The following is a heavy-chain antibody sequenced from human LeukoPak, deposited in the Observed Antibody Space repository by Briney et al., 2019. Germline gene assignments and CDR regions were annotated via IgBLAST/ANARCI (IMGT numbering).Heavy chain of an antibody. CDR2: ISGSGSTI. CDR3: ARDPVMSAEVSLTAWDYFDC. J-gene: IGHJ4*02. CDR1: GFTFSSYE. Sequence: GGSLRLSCAASGFTFSSYEMNWVRQAPGKGLEWVSYISGSGSTIDYADSVKGRFTISRDNTKNSLYLQMNSLRAEDTAIYFCARDPVMSAEVSLTAWDYFDCWGQGTLVTVSS. V-gene: IGHV3-48*03. D-gene: IGHD5/OR15-5a*01.